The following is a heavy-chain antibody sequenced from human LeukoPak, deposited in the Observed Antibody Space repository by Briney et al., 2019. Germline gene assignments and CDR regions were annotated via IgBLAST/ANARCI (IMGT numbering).Heavy chain of an antibody. CDR1: GFTVSSNY. V-gene: IGHV3-53*01. CDR2: IYSGGST. CDR3: ARVGGGDVYYGMDV. J-gene: IGHJ6*02. Sequence: PGGSLRLSCAASGFTVSSNYMSWVRQAPAKRLEWVSVIYSGGSTYYADSVKGRFTISRDNSKNTLYLQMNSLRAEDTAVYYCARVGGGDVYYGMDVWGQGTTVTVSS. D-gene: IGHD2-21*02.